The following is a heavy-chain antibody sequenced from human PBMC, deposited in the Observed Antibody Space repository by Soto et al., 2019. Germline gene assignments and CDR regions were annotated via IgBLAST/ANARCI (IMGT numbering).Heavy chain of an antibody. V-gene: IGHV4-30-2*06. D-gene: IGHD3-16*01. Sequence: QLQLRESGSGLVKPSETLALTCTVFGGSISSCGYSWSWIQQSPEKALEWLGCIYPTGPTYYHPSLKSRGTVSVDKSRNQFSLNMTFVTAEDTAVYFCASAPPGPSPRWVLWGQGPTFTFPS. CDR1: GGSISSCGYS. J-gene: IGHJ4*02. CDR2: IYPTGPT. CDR3: ASAPPGPSPRWVL.